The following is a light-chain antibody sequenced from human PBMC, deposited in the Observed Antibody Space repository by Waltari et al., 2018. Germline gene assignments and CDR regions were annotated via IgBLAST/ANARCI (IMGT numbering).Light chain of an antibody. J-gene: IGLJ1*01. CDR2: EGN. CDR3: SSYADSNICV. CDR1: SGDIGGYNL. V-gene: IGLV2-23*01. Sequence: QSALTQPASVSGSPGQSLTISCTGTSGDIGGYNLVSWYQQHPGKAPKLMIYEGNKRPSGVSNRFSGSKSGNTASLTISGLQAEDEAEYYCSSYADSNICVFGSGTKVTVL.